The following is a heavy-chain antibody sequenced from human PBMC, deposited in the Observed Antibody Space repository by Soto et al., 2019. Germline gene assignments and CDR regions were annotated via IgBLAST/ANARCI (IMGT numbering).Heavy chain of an antibody. CDR3: AKSRDAYNFYFYYGMDV. V-gene: IGHV3-30*18. D-gene: IGHD1-1*01. J-gene: IGHJ6*02. Sequence: GSLRLSCAASGFTFSNYGMHWVRQTPGKGLEWVALILYDGSNKYYADSVKGRFTISRDNSKNTLYLQVSSLRAEDTAVYYCAKSRDAYNFYFYYGMDVWGQGTSVTVSS. CDR2: ILYDGSNK. CDR1: GFTFSNYG.